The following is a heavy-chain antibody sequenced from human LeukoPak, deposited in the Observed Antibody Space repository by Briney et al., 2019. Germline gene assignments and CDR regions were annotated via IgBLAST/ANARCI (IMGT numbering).Heavy chain of an antibody. CDR1: GGSISSYY. J-gene: IGHJ4*02. D-gene: IGHD6-19*01. CDR3: ARGGAVAGTRGAFDY. CDR2: IYYSGST. Sequence: SETLSLTCTVSGGSISSYYWSWIRQPPGKGLEWIGYIYYSGSTNYNPSLKSRVTISVDTSKNQFSLKLSSVTAADTAVYYCARGGAVAGTRGAFDYWGQGTLVTVSS. V-gene: IGHV4-59*01.